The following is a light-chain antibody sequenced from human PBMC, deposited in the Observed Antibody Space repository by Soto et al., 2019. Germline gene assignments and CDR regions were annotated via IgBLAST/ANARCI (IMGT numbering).Light chain of an antibody. CDR2: DAS. CDR3: QQRRNWRFT. J-gene: IGKJ3*01. CDR1: QSVSSY. Sequence: EIVLTQSPATLSLSPGERATLSCRASQSVSSYLACYQQKPGQAPRLLLYDASNRATGIPARFSGSGSGTAFTLTISSLEPEDFAVYYCQQRRNWRFTFGPGTKVDIK. V-gene: IGKV3-11*01.